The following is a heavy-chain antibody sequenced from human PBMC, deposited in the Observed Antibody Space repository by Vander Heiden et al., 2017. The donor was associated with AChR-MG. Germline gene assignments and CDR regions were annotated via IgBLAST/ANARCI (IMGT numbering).Heavy chain of an antibody. CDR3: ARGSVRVRGVIPTRDY. V-gene: IGHV3-21*01. CDR1: GFTFSSYS. J-gene: IGHJ4*02. D-gene: IGHD3-10*01. CDR2: ISSSSSYI. Sequence: EVQLVESGGGLVKPGGSLRLFRPAPGFTFSSYSMNWVRQAPGKGLEWVSSISSSSSYIYYADSVKGRFTITRDNAKNSLYLQMNSLRAEDTAVYYCARGSVRVRGVIPTRDYWGQGTLVTVSS.